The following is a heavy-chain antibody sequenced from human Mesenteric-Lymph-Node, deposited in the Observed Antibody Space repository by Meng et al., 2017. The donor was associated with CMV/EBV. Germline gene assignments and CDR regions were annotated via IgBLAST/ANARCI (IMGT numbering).Heavy chain of an antibody. CDR1: GYRFTGYY. CDR2: INPNSGGT. J-gene: IGHJ4*02. CDR3: ARISGYSGYEFDY. Sequence: CKAVGYRFTGYYIHWVRQAPGQGLEWMGRINPNSGGTNYAQKFQGRVTMTRDTSISTAYMELTRLRSDDTAVYFCARISGYSGYEFDYWGQGTLVTVSS. D-gene: IGHD5-12*01. V-gene: IGHV1-2*06.